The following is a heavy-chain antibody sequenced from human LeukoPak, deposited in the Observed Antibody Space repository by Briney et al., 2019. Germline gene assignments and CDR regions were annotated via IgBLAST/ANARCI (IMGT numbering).Heavy chain of an antibody. CDR2: IYYSGST. J-gene: IGHJ4*02. CDR1: GGSISSYY. CDR3: ARLALQEVGTSQTYYLDY. D-gene: IGHD1-26*01. Sequence: SETLSLTCTVSGGSISSYYWSWIRQPPGKGLEWIGYIYYSGSTNYNPSLKSRVTISVDTSKNQFSLKLSSVTAADTAVYYCARLALQEVGTSQTYYLDYWGQGTLVTVSS. V-gene: IGHV4-59*01.